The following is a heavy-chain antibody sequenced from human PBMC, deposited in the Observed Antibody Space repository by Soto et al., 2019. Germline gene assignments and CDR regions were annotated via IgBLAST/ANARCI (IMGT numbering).Heavy chain of an antibody. Sequence: QVHLVQSGAEVKKPGASVKVSCKTSGYIFTSYVITWVRQAPGQGLEWMGWISAHNGNTDYAQKLQGRVIVTRDTSTSTAYMELRSLRSDDTAVYYCARGRYGDYWGQGALVTVSS. J-gene: IGHJ4*02. CDR1: GYIFTSYV. CDR3: ARGRYGDY. CDR2: ISAHNGNT. D-gene: IGHD1-1*01. V-gene: IGHV1-18*01.